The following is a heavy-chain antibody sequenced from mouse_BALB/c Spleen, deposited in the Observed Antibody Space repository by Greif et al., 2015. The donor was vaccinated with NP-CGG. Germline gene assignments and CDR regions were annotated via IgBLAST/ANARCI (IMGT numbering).Heavy chain of an antibody. V-gene: IGHV5-17*02. CDR3: ARCYYDYDGFAY. CDR1: GFTFSSFG. Sequence: EVKLVESGGGLVQPGGSRKLSCAASGFTFSSFGMHWVRQAPEKGLEWVAYISSGSSTIYYADTVKGRFTISRDNPKNXLFLQMTSLRSEDTAMYYCARCYYDYDGFAYWGQGTLVTVSA. CDR2: ISSGSSTI. J-gene: IGHJ3*01. D-gene: IGHD2-4*01.